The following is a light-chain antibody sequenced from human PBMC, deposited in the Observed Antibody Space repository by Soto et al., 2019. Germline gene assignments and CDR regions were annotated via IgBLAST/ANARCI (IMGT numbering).Light chain of an antibody. CDR1: SSDIGGYNF. V-gene: IGLV2-8*01. CDR3: GSWDSSLFVGV. Sequence: QSALTQPPSASGSPGQSVTISCTGTSSDIGGYNFVSWFQQHPGKAPKLLIYENNRRPAGVPDRFSGSKSGTSATLGITGLQTGDEADYYCGSWDSSLFVGVFGGGTKLTVL. CDR2: ENN. J-gene: IGLJ3*02.